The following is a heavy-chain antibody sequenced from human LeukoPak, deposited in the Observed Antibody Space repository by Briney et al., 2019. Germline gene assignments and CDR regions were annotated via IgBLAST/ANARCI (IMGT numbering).Heavy chain of an antibody. CDR3: ARGQQLGQGFHY. V-gene: IGHV6-1*01. Sequence: SQTLSLTCAISGDSVSNNNVAWTWVRQSPSRGLEWLGRTYYRSKWYNDYAVSVKSLIIITPDTSKNQVSLQLSSVSLEDTAIYFCARGQQLGQGFHYWGQGTLVTVSS. D-gene: IGHD6-13*01. CDR1: GDSVSNNNVA. J-gene: IGHJ4*02. CDR2: TYYRSKWYN.